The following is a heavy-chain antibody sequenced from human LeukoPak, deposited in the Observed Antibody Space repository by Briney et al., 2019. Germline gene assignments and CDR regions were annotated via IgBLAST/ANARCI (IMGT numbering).Heavy chain of an antibody. CDR1: GFTFSSYA. J-gene: IGHJ4*02. V-gene: IGHV3-23*01. CDR2: ISGSDSSI. Sequence: PRGSLRLSCAASGFTFSSYAMSWVRQPPGKGLEWVSSISGSDSSIYYADSVKGRFTISRDNSKNTLYLQMSSLRAEDTAVYFCAKVSLPSLWFRELNDYWGQGTLVTVSS. CDR3: AKVSLPSLWFRELNDY. D-gene: IGHD3-10*01.